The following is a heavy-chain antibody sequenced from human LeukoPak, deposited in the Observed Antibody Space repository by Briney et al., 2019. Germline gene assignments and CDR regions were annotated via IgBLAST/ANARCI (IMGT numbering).Heavy chain of an antibody. D-gene: IGHD4-17*01. J-gene: IGHJ4*02. CDR1: GYSFTSDW. Sequence: GESLKISCKGSGYSFTSDWIGWVRQMPGRGLEWMGLIYPGDSDTRYSPSFQGQFTISVDKSVNTAYVQWSSLKASDTAMYYCARLGDLYGDYTINDYWGQGTLVSVSS. CDR2: IYPGDSDT. CDR3: ARLGDLYGDYTINDY. V-gene: IGHV5-51*01.